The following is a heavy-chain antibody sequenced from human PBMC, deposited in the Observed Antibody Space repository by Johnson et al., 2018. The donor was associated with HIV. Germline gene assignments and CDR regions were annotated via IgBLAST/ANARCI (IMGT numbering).Heavy chain of an antibody. CDR2: IKQDGSEK. CDR1: GFTFSSYW. V-gene: IGHV3-7*05. J-gene: IGHJ3*02. CDR3: ARVGYSSSWYGGYGAFDI. Sequence: VQLVESGGGLVQPGGSLRLSCAASGFTFSSYWMSWVRQAPGKGLEWVANIKQDGSEKYDVDSVKGRFPISRDNAKNSLYLQRNRLRAEDTAVYYCARVGYSSSWYGGYGAFDIWGQGTMVTVSS. D-gene: IGHD6-13*01.